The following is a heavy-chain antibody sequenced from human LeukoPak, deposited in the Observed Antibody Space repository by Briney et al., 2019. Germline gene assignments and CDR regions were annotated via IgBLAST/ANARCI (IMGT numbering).Heavy chain of an antibody. V-gene: IGHV4-4*02. J-gene: IGHJ3*02. CDR1: GGSISTTNW. D-gene: IGHD2-2*01. CDR2: VHLSGRT. CDR3: ARKGEECSSTSCYDEAFDI. Sequence: SETLSLTCGVSGGSISTTNWWTWVRQPPGEGLEWIGEVHLSGRTHYNPSLESRVTMSVDMSENHISLRLTSVTAADTAVYYYARKGEECSSTSCYDEAFDICGQGTMVTVSS.